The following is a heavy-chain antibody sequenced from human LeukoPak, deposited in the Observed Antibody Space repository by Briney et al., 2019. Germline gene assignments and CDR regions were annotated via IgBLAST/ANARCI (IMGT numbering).Heavy chain of an antibody. CDR3: ARDRSVAAAGAFDI. Sequence: GGSLRLSCAASGFTASSNYMSWVRQAPGKGLEWGSVIYSGGSTYYADAVKGRFTISRDNSKNTLYLQMNSLRAEDTAVYYCARDRSVAAAGAFDIWGQGTMVTVSS. J-gene: IGHJ3*02. V-gene: IGHV3-66*01. CDR2: IYSGGST. CDR1: GFTASSNY. D-gene: IGHD6-13*01.